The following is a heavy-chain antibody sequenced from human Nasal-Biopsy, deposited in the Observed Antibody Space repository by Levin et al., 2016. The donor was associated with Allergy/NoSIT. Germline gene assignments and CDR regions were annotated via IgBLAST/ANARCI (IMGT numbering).Heavy chain of an antibody. V-gene: IGHV4-34*01. CDR2: INHSGST. CDR1: GGSFSGYY. J-gene: IGHJ1*01. D-gene: IGHD3-10*01. CDR3: ARGRSGFALRPFQH. Sequence: GSLRLSCAVYGGSFSGYYWSWIRQPPGKGLEWIGEINHSGSTNYNPSLKSRVTISVDTSKNQFSLKLSSVTAADTAVYYCARGRSGFALRPFQHWGQGTLVTVSS.